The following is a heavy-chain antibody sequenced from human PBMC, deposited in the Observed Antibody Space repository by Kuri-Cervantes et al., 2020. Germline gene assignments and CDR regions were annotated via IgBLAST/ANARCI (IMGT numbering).Heavy chain of an antibody. Sequence: GESLKISCAASGFTFSDYYMSWIRQAPGKGLEWVSSISSSSSYIYYADSVKGRFTISRDNSKNTLYLQMNSLRAEDTAVYYCAVHSGSYYYFDYWGQGTLVTVSS. V-gene: IGHV3-11*03. CDR1: GFTFSDYY. CDR2: ISSSSSYI. CDR3: AVHSGSYYYFDY. D-gene: IGHD1-26*01. J-gene: IGHJ4*02.